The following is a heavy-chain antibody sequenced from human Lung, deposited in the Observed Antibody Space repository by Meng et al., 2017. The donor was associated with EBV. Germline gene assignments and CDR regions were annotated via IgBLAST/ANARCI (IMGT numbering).Heavy chain of an antibody. Sequence: QITLKESGPTLVKPTQTLTLTCTFSGFSLSTSEVGVCWIRQPPGKALEWLAVIYWDDDKRYSPSLKGRLTITKDTSKNQVVLTLTNMDPVDTATYYCALFTRSWFDPWGQGTLVTVSS. CDR2: IYWDDDK. J-gene: IGHJ5*02. CDR3: ALFTRSWFDP. V-gene: IGHV2-5*02. CDR1: GFSLSTSEVG. D-gene: IGHD2-2*01.